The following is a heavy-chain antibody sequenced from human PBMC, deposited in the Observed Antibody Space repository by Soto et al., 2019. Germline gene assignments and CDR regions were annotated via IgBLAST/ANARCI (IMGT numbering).Heavy chain of an antibody. D-gene: IGHD3-16*01. CDR1: GGSISSGGYY. CDR2: IYYSGST. J-gene: IGHJ5*02. V-gene: IGHV4-31*03. Sequence: QVQLQESGPGLVKPSQTLSLTCTVSGGSISSGGYYWSWIRQHPGKDLEWIGYIYYSGSTYYNPSLKSRVTISVDTSKNQCSLKLSSVTAADTAVYYCAGAPFPGGKWFDPWGQGTLVTVSS. CDR3: AGAPFPGGKWFDP.